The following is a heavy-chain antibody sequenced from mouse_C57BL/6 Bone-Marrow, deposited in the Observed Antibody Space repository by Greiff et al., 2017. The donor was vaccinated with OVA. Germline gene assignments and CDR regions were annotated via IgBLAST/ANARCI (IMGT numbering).Heavy chain of an antibody. J-gene: IGHJ2*01. CDR2: IDPEDGET. CDR3: ARDYYGSSSDY. D-gene: IGHD1-1*01. CDR1: GFNIKDYY. V-gene: IGHV14-2*01. Sequence: VQLQQSGAELVKPGASVKLSCTASGFNIKDYYMHWVKQRTEQGLEWIGRIDPEDGETKYAPKFQGKATLTADTSSNTAYLQLSSLTSEDTAVYYCARDYYGSSSDYGGQGTTLTVSS.